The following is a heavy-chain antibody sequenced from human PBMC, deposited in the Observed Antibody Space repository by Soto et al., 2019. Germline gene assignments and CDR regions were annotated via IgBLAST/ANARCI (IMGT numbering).Heavy chain of an antibody. CDR2: IYYSGST. V-gene: IGHV4-59*01. Sequence: PSEPLSLTCTVSGGSISSYYWSWIRQPPGKGLEWIGYIYYSGSTNYNPSLKSRVTISVDTSKNQFSLKLSSVTAADTAVYYWARSAMVRGVTPGYWGQGTLVTVSS. CDR3: ARSAMVRGVTPGY. CDR1: GGSISSYY. J-gene: IGHJ1*01. D-gene: IGHD3-10*01.